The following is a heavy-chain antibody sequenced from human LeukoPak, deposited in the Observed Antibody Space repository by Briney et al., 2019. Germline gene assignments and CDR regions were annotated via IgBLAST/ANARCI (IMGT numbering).Heavy chain of an antibody. Sequence: GGSLRLSCAASGFTFDDYAMHWVCQAPGKGLEWVSLISWDGGSTYYADSVKGRFTISRDNSKNSLYLQMNSLRAEDTALYYCAKDSGGSSPIDAFDIWGQGTMVTVSP. J-gene: IGHJ3*02. CDR3: AKDSGGSSPIDAFDI. V-gene: IGHV3-43D*03. CDR2: ISWDGGST. D-gene: IGHD6-6*01. CDR1: GFTFDDYA.